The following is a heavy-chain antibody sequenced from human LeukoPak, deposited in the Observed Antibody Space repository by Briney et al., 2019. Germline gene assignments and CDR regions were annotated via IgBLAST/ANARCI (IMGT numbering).Heavy chain of an antibody. CDR2: ISGCGGST. Sequence: GGSLRLSCAASGFTFSSYAMSWVRQAPGKGLEWVSAISGCGGSTYYADSVKGRFPISRDNSKNTLYLQMNSLSAEDTAVYYCVVATITVDYWGQGTLVTVSS. CDR1: GFTFSSYA. CDR3: VVATITVDY. J-gene: IGHJ4*02. V-gene: IGHV3-23*01. D-gene: IGHD5-12*01.